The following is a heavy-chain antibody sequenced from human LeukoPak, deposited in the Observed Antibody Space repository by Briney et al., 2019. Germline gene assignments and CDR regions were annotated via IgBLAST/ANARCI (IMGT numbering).Heavy chain of an antibody. V-gene: IGHV5-51*01. Sequence: GESLKISCKGSGYSFTSYWIGWVRQMSGKGLEWMGIIYPGDSDTRYSPSFQGQVTISADKSISTAYLQWSSLKASDTAMYYCARRSDYSNYRGEFDYWGQGTLVTVSS. CDR2: IYPGDSDT. J-gene: IGHJ4*02. D-gene: IGHD4-11*01. CDR3: ARRSDYSNYRGEFDY. CDR1: GYSFTSYW.